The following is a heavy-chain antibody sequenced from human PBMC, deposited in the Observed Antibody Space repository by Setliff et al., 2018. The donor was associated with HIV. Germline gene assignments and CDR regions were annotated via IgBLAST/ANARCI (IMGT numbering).Heavy chain of an antibody. V-gene: IGHV1-69*05. CDR1: GGTFSSFA. D-gene: IGHD3-10*01. J-gene: IGHJ6*03. CDR2: IIPIFGTA. CDR3: ARETYYGSGSYLPTEYYYYYMDV. Sequence: SVKVSCKASGGTFSSFAISWVRQAPGQGLEWMGGIIPIFGTANYAQKFQGRVTITTDESTTTAYMELRSLRSEDTAVYYCARETYYGSGSYLPTEYYYYYMDVWCKGTTVTVS.